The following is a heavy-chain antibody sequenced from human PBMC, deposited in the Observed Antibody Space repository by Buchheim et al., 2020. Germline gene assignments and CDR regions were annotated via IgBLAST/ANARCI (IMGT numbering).Heavy chain of an antibody. CDR3: ARASNSRDYFDS. D-gene: IGHD4-23*01. J-gene: IGHJ4*02. CDR2: IDGDGSAA. V-gene: IGHV3-74*01. CDR1: GFTVSRYW. Sequence: EVQLVESGGGLVQPGQSLRLSCAASGFTVSRYWMHWVRQVPGKGLVWVSRIDGDGSAADYADSVTGRVTVSRDNAKTTVYLQLNSLRVEDTAVYYCARASNSRDYFDSWGQGTL.